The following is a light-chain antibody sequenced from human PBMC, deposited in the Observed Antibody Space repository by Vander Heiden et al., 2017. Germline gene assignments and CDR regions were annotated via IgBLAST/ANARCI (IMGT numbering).Light chain of an antibody. CDR2: AAS. CDR3: QQSDSTLLLT. Sequence: DIQMTQSPSSLSASVGDRVTITCRASQSISSYLNWYQQKPGKAPNLLIYAASSLQSGVPSRFSGSGSGTDFTLTSSSLQPEDFATYYCQQSDSTLLLTFGGGTKVEIK. V-gene: IGKV1-39*01. CDR1: QSISSY. J-gene: IGKJ4*01.